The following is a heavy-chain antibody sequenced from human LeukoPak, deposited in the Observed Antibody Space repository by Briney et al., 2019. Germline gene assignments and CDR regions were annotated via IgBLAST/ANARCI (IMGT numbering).Heavy chain of an antibody. CDR2: MNPNSGNT. CDR1: GYTFTSYD. J-gene: IGHJ4*02. Sequence: RRASVKVSCKASGYTFTSYDINWVRQATGQGLEWMGWMNPNSGNTGYAQKFQGRVTMTRNTSISTAYMELRSLRSDDTAVYYCARGGSQIGYDNWGQGTLVTVSS. V-gene: IGHV1-8*01. D-gene: IGHD1-26*01. CDR3: ARGGSQIGYDN.